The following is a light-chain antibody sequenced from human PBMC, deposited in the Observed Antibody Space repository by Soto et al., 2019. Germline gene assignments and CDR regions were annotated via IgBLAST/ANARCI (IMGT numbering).Light chain of an antibody. J-gene: IGLJ2*01. V-gene: IGLV2-11*01. CDR1: TTDVGGYNY. CDR2: EVN. Sequence: QSALTQPRSVSGSPGQSVTISCTGTTTDVGGYNYVSWYQQHPGRAPKLIISEVNKRPSGVPDRFSGSKSGNTASLTISGLQAEDEDDYYCCSYAGTYSIFGGGTKVTVL. CDR3: CSYAGTYSI.